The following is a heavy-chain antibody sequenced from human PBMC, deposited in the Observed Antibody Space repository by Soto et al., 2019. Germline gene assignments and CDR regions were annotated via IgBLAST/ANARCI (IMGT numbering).Heavy chain of an antibody. Sequence: PGGSLRLSCAASGFTFSSYSMNWVRQAPGKGLEWVSYISSSSSTIYYADSVKGRFTISRDNAKNSLYLQMNSLRAEDTAVYYCARGRVAVAGTDAFDIWGQGTMVTVS. V-gene: IGHV3-48*01. CDR2: ISSSSSTI. D-gene: IGHD6-19*01. CDR1: GFTFSSYS. CDR3: ARGRVAVAGTDAFDI. J-gene: IGHJ3*02.